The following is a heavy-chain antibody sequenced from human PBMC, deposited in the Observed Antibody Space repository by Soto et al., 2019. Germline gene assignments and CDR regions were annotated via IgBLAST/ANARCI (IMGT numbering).Heavy chain of an antibody. Sequence: PSETLSLTCTVSGGSISSSSYYWGWIRQPPGKGLEWIGSIYYSGSTYYNPSLRSRVTISVVTSKNQFSLKLSSVTAADTAVYYCARQGGGFLGYCSGGSCYSYAFDIWGQGTMVTVSS. CDR1: GGSISSSSYY. J-gene: IGHJ3*02. CDR3: ARQGGGFLGYCSGGSCYSYAFDI. CDR2: IYYSGST. D-gene: IGHD2-15*01. V-gene: IGHV4-39*01.